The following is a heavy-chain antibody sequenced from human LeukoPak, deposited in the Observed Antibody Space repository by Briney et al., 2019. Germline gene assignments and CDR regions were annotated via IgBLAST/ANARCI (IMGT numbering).Heavy chain of an antibody. Sequence: ASVRVSCKASGYTFTSYGISWVRQAPGQGLEWMGWISAYNGNTNYAQKLQGRVTMTTDTSTSTAYMELRSLRSDDTAVYYCARDSGEIFPSLSWFDPWGQGTLVTVSS. CDR3: ARDSGEIFPSLSWFDP. CDR2: ISAYNGNT. CDR1: GYTFTSYG. V-gene: IGHV1-18*01. J-gene: IGHJ5*02. D-gene: IGHD3-10*01.